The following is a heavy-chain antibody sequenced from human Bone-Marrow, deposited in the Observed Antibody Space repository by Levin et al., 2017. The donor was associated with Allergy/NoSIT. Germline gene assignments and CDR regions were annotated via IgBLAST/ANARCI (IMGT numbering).Heavy chain of an antibody. CDR2: MNPNSGNT. CDR3: ARVYDFWNGYYIDGGDSYVMDV. V-gene: IGHV1-8*01. CDR1: GYTFTSYD. D-gene: IGHD3-3*01. J-gene: IGHJ6*02. Sequence: ASVKVSCKASGYTFTSYDINWVRQATGQGLEWMGWMNPNSGNTGYAQKFQGRVTMTRNTSISTAYMELSSLRSDDTAVYYCARVYDFWNGYYIDGGDSYVMDVWGQGTTVTVSS.